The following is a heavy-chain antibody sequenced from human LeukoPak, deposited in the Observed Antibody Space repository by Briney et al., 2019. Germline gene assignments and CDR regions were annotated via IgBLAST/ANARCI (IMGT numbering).Heavy chain of an antibody. V-gene: IGHV5-51*01. CDR3: ARASRDGYNQNFDH. CDR1: GYSFSSYW. Sequence: GESLKISCKGLGYSFSSYWNAWVRQRPGKGLEWMGIIYPGGSETRYDPSFQGQVTISADSSTSTAYLQWSTLRASNTAMYYCARASRDGYNQNFDHWGQGTLVTVSS. CDR2: IYPGGSET. J-gene: IGHJ4*02. D-gene: IGHD5-24*01.